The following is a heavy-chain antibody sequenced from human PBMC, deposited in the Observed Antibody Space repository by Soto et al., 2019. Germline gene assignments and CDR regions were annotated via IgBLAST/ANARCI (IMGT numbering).Heavy chain of an antibody. CDR3: AKDLSIAARPVFDY. V-gene: IGHV3-23*01. CDR2: ISGSGGST. Sequence: LRLSCAASGFTSSTYAMSWVRQAPGKGLEWVSAISGSGGSTYYADSVKGRFTISRDNSKNTLYLQMNSLRAEDTAVYYCAKDLSIAARPVFDYWGQGTLVTVSS. J-gene: IGHJ4*02. CDR1: GFTSSTYA. D-gene: IGHD6-6*01.